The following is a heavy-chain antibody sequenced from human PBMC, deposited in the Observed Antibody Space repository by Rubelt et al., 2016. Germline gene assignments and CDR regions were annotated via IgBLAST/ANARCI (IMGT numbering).Heavy chain of an antibody. CDR3: ARGVSTSWTFWFDP. CDR2: IYYSGST. CDR1: GGSISSYY. Sequence: QVQLQESGPGLVKPSETLSLTCTVSGGSISSYYWSWIRQPPGKGLEWIGNIYYSGSTNYNPSLKSRVTISVDTSKNQFSLKLTSVTAADTAVDYCARGVSTSWTFWFDPWGQGTLVTVSS. V-gene: IGHV4-59*01. D-gene: IGHD3/OR15-3a*01. J-gene: IGHJ5*02.